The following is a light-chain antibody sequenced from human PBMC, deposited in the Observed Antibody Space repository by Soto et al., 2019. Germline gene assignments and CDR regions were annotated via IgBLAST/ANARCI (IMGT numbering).Light chain of an antibody. Sequence: DIQMTQSPSSVSASVGDRVTITCRASQDINKWLAWYQQKPGLAPNLVIYTASRLHGGGPSRFSGSASGTDFTLTISSLQPEDVATYYCQQSHSTPPTFGPGTKLEIK. J-gene: IGKJ2*01. CDR2: TAS. CDR1: QDINKW. CDR3: QQSHSTPPT. V-gene: IGKV1-12*01.